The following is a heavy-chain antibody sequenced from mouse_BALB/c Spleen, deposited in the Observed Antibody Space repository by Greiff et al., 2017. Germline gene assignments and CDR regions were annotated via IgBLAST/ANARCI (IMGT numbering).Heavy chain of an antibody. CDR1: GFSFTSYW. CDR2: IYPGNSDT. J-gene: IGHJ4*01. D-gene: IGHD3-3*01. Sequence: VQLQQSGTVLARPGASVKMSCKASGFSFTSYWMHWVKQRPGQGLEWIGAIYPGNSDTSYNQKFKGKDKLTAVTSASTAYMELSNLTNEDSAVYYCTRRGLGAMDYWGQGTSVTVSS. V-gene: IGHV1-5*01. CDR3: TRRGLGAMDY.